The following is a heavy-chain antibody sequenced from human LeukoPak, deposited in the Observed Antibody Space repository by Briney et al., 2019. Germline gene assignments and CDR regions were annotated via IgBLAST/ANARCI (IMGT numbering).Heavy chain of an antibody. CDR2: IYISGST. J-gene: IGHJ4*02. Sequence: TSETLSLTCSLSGASINSHYWTWLREPAGKGLEWIGRIYISGSTNYSPSLKSRVTMSVDTSKNQFSLTLISVTAADTAVYYCARALNPLPGTYYFDYWGQGTLVTVSS. V-gene: IGHV4-4*07. CDR1: GASINSHY. D-gene: IGHD2-15*01. CDR3: ARALNPLPGTYYFDY.